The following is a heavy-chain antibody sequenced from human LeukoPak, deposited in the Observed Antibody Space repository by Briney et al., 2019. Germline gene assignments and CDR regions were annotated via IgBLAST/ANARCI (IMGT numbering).Heavy chain of an antibody. D-gene: IGHD6-6*01. J-gene: IGHJ6*03. Sequence: SETLSLTCTVSGDSISSRSYYWDWIRQPPGGGLEWMGSIFYRGSTYYNPSLKSRVNISIDTSKNQFSLKLSSVTAADTAVYYCARGRWWFAGRPPHYMDVWGKGTTVTVSS. CDR1: GDSISSRSYY. V-gene: IGHV4-39*07. CDR3: ARGRWWFAGRPPHYMDV. CDR2: IFYRGST.